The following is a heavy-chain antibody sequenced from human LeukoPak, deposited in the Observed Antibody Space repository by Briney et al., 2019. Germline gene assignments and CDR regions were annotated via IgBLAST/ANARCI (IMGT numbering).Heavy chain of an antibody. J-gene: IGHJ4*02. CDR1: GVSINTYF. Sequence: SETLSLTCTVPGVSINTYFWSWIRQPPGKGLEWIGYVYYNGITNYNPSLKSRVSISLDTSKNQFSLRLNSVTAAETAVYYCASQLGGTTFHWGQGTLVTVSS. CDR3: ASQLGGTTFH. D-gene: IGHD1/OR15-1a*01. V-gene: IGHV4-59*01. CDR2: VYYNGIT.